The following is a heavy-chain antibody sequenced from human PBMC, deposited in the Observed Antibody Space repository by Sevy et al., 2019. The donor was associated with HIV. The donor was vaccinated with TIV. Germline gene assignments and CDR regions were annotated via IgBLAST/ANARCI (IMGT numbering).Heavy chain of an antibody. V-gene: IGHV4-59*13. J-gene: IGHJ4*02. CDR3: ARSVGMGNYFDY. D-gene: IGHD2-21*01. CDR1: GGSMTSYY. Sequence: SETLSLSCSVSGGSMTSYYWSWIRQPPGKGLEWIGYIYYSGSTNYNPPLKSRVTMSVDTSKNQFSLTLISVSAADTAVYYCARSVGMGNYFDYWGQGALVTVSS. CDR2: IYYSGST.